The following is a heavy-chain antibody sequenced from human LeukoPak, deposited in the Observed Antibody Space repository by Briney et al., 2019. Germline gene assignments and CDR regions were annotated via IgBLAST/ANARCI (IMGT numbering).Heavy chain of an antibody. J-gene: IGHJ6*02. CDR3: SSGHDFRSGSYIPNYYYYGMDV. CDR2: INPSGGST. V-gene: IGHV1-46*01. CDR1: GYTFTSYY. D-gene: IGHD3-3*01. Sequence: AAVKLSCKASGYTFTSYYMDWVRQAPGQGLEWMGIINPSGGSTSYAQKVQGRGTMTRYTATSTVYMELSRLRSEDTDAYDCSSGHDFRSGSYIPNYYYYGMDVWGQGTTVTVSS.